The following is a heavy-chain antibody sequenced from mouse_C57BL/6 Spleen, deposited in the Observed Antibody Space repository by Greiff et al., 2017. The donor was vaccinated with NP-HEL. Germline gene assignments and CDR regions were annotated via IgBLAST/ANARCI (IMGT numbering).Heavy chain of an antibody. Sequence: EVQLQESGPGLVKPSQSLSLTCSVTGYSITSGYYWNWIRQFPGNKLEWMGYISYDDSNNYNPSLKNRISITPDTSKNQFFLQLNSVTTEDTTTYYCARGYYQDWYFGVWGTATTVTVAS. V-gene: IGHV3-6*01. D-gene: IGHD1-1*01. CDR2: ISYDDSN. J-gene: IGHJ1*03. CDR1: GYSITSGYY. CDR3: ARGYYQDWYFGV.